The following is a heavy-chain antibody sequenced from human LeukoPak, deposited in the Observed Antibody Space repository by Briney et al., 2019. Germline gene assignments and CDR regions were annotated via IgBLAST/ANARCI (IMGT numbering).Heavy chain of an antibody. V-gene: IGHV3-21*01. CDR3: AKDVFYYDSSGYYYAPDAFDI. Sequence: GGSLRLSCAASGFTFSSYSMNWVRQAPGKGLEWVSSISSSSSYIYYADSVKGRFTISRDNAKNSLYLQMNSLRAEDTAVYYCAKDVFYYDSSGYYYAPDAFDIWGQGTMVTVSS. J-gene: IGHJ3*02. CDR2: ISSSSSYI. CDR1: GFTFSSYS. D-gene: IGHD3-22*01.